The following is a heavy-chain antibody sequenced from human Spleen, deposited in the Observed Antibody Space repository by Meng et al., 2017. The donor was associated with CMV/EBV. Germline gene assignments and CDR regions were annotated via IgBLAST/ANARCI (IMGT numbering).Heavy chain of an antibody. CDR3: AGDSLMDMLPAARTTDFDY. Sequence: FSGYHVHGVPQATGRGVGWVSSIRSSSSYICYAASVKSRFTISRDNANNSLYQKMNGLRAEDTAVYYGAGDSLMDMLPAARTTDFDYWGQGTLVTVSS. CDR2: IRSSSSYI. D-gene: IGHD2-2*01. CDR1: FSGYH. J-gene: IGHJ4*02. V-gene: IGHV3-21*01.